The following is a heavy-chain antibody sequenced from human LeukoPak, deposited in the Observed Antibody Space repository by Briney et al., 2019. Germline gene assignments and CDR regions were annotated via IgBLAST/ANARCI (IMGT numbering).Heavy chain of an antibody. V-gene: IGHV3-33*01. CDR3: ARDRVYGSGSYFGY. CDR1: GFTFSSYG. J-gene: IGHJ4*02. D-gene: IGHD3-10*01. Sequence: GGSLRLSCAASGFTFSSYGMHWVRQAPGQGLEWVAVIWYDGSNKYYADSVKGRFTISRDNSKNTLYLQMNSLRAEDTAVYYCARDRVYGSGSYFGYWGQGTLVTVSS. CDR2: IWYDGSNK.